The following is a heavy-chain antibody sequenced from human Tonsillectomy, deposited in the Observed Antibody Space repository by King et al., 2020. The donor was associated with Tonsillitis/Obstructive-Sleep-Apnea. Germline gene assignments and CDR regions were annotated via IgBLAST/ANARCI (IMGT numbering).Heavy chain of an antibody. J-gene: IGHJ5*02. Sequence: QLQESGPGLVKPSETLSLTCTVSGDSISSYYLNWIRQPAGKGLEWIGRIYTSGSVNYNPSLKSRVTMSVDTSNNQFSLKLNSVTAADAAVYYCTRMGAYSSGGIWGFDPWGQGTLVTVSS. V-gene: IGHV4-4*07. D-gene: IGHD6-19*01. CDR2: IYTSGSV. CDR3: TRMGAYSSGGIWGFDP. CDR1: GDSISSYY.